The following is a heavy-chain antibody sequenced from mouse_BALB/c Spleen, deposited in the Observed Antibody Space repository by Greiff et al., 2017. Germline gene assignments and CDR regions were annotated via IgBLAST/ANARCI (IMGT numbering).Heavy chain of an antibody. J-gene: IGHJ3*01. CDR1: GFAFSSYD. CDR3: ARSYYGNYVVFAY. D-gene: IGHD2-10*01. Sequence: EVKLMESGGGLVKPGGSLKLSCAASGFAFSSYDMSWVRQTPEKRLEWVAYISSGGGSTYYPDTVKGRFTISRDNAKNTLYLQMSSLKSEDTAMYYCARSYYGNYVVFAYWGQGTLVTVSA. V-gene: IGHV5-12-1*01. CDR2: ISSGGGST.